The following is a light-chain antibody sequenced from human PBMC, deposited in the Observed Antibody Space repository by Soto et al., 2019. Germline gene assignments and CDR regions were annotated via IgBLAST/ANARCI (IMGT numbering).Light chain of an antibody. CDR1: QIVSSY. CDR3: QHYHGWPIT. V-gene: IGKV3-15*01. CDR2: DAS. Sequence: EIVLTQSPATLSLSPGERATLPCRASQIVSSYLAWYQHKPGQAPRLLFYDASTRATGIPARFSGSGSGTEFTLTISSLQSEDFAVYYCQHYHGWPITFGQGTRLEIK. J-gene: IGKJ5*01.